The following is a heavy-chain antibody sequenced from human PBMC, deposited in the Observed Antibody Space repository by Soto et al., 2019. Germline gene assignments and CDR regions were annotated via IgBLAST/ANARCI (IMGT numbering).Heavy chain of an antibody. CDR3: ASNRGCSGGSCPESYYYYYYMDV. CDR2: ISSSSSYI. V-gene: IGHV3-21*01. CDR1: GFTFSSYS. Sequence: GGSLRLSCAASGFTFSSYSMNWVRQAPGKGLEWVSSISSSSSYIYYADSVKGRFTISRDNAKNSLYLQMNSLRAEDTAVYYCASNRGCSGGSCPESYYYYYYMDVWGKGTTVTVSS. J-gene: IGHJ6*03. D-gene: IGHD2-15*01.